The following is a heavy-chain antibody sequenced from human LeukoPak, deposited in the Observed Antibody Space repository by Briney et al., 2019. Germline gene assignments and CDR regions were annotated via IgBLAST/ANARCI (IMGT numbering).Heavy chain of an antibody. J-gene: IGHJ4*02. D-gene: IGHD3-3*02. CDR2: IKQDGSVK. V-gene: IGHV3-7*04. CDR1: GFTFSSYW. Sequence: GGSLRLSCAASGFTFSSYWMSWVRQAPGKGLEWVANIKQDGSVKYYVDSVKGRFTISRDNAKNSLYLQMNSLRGEDTAVYYCARENRRVISLYDNWGQGTLVTVSS. CDR3: ARENRRVISLYDN.